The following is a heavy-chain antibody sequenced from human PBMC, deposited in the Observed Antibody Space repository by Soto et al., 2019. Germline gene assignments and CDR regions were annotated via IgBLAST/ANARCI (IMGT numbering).Heavy chain of an antibody. Sequence: PGGSLSLSCAASGFTFSSYAMSWVRQAPGKGLEWVSAISGSGGSTYYADSVKGRFTISRDNSKNTLYLQMNSLRAEDTAVYYCAKDKVVDIVATILDYWGQGTLVTVSS. D-gene: IGHD5-12*01. CDR2: ISGSGGST. CDR1: GFTFSSYA. V-gene: IGHV3-23*01. J-gene: IGHJ4*02. CDR3: AKDKVVDIVATILDY.